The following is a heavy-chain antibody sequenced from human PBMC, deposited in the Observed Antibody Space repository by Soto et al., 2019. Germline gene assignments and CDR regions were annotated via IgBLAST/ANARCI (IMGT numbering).Heavy chain of an antibody. CDR3: ARGDNYYYYGMYV. CDR2: IWYAGSIK. Sequence: PEGSLRLSWAASGFTFGSYGLHWVREALGKGLVWVAVIWYAGSIKYYVDSVKGRFTRSRDNSKNTLYLQMKSLRAENTAAYYFARGDNYYYYGMYVGGQGTTFTVS. D-gene: IGHD3-9*01. CDR1: GFTFGSYG. J-gene: IGHJ6*02. V-gene: IGHV3-33*01.